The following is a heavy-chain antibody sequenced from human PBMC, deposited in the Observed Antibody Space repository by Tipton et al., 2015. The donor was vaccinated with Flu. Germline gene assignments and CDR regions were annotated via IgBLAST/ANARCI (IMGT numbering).Heavy chain of an antibody. D-gene: IGHD1-1*01. Sequence: SLRLSCAASGFTLSRYWMNWVRQAPGKELEWVANINRDGSDKTYLDSVEGRFTISRDNTKNSLYLQMNSLRADDTAVYYCARDRDYSFPSASSGTTAWYDAFDIWGQGTVVTVSS. J-gene: IGHJ3*02. CDR3: ARDRDYSFPSASSGTTAWYDAFDI. CDR2: INRDGSDK. CDR1: GFTLSRYW. V-gene: IGHV3-7*01.